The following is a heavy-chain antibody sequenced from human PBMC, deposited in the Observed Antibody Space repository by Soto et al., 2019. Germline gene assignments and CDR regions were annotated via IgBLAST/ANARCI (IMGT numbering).Heavy chain of an antibody. CDR2: IYYSGST. D-gene: IGHD5-12*01. V-gene: IGHV4-30-4*01. Sequence: SETLSLTCTVSVGSIRSGDYYSSGIRQPPGKGLEWIGYIYYSGSTYYNPSLKSRVTISIDTSKNQFSLQLSSVTAADTAVYFCARVDIVSIYYFDYWGQGTLVTVSS. CDR1: VGSIRSGDYY. J-gene: IGHJ4*02. CDR3: ARVDIVSIYYFDY.